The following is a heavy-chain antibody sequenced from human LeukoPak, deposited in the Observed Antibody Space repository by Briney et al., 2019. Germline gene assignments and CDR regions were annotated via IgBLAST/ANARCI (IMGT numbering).Heavy chain of an antibody. CDR3: ARHYSPNYCGEEECYTFDY. V-gene: IGHV4-59*08. Sequence: PSETLSLTCGVSGGSIRSFYWSWIRQAPEKGLEWIGYIYPTVRTSVSTNYNPSLKGRVTMSVDMSKNQFSLRLSSVTAADTALYYCARHYSPNYCGEEECYTFDYWGQGTLVTVSS. J-gene: IGHJ4*02. CDR1: GGSIRSFY. CDR2: IYPTVRTSVST. D-gene: IGHD2-21*01.